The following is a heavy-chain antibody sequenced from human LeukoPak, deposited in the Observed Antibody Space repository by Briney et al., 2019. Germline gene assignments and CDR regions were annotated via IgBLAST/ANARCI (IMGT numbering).Heavy chain of an antibody. Sequence: PSETLSLTCAVYGGSFSGYYWSWIRQPPGKGLEWIGEINHSGSTNYNPSLKSRVTISVDTSKNQFSLKLSSVTAADTAVYYCARALRTTIRSNSHTSPGWFDPWGQGTLVTVSS. CDR2: INHSGST. D-gene: IGHD1-1*01. CDR3: ARALRTTIRSNSHTSPGWFDP. V-gene: IGHV4-34*01. CDR1: GGSFSGYY. J-gene: IGHJ5*02.